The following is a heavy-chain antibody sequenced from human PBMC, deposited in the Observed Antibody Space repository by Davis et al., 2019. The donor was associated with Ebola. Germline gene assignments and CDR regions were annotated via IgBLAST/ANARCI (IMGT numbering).Heavy chain of an antibody. CDR3: TRLFGVLSDQYYYFDL. Sequence: GESLKISCAASGFTLSMYWMTWVRQAPGKGLEWVANIKQDGSETKYEDSVKGRFTVSRDNAQNSLFLQMNSLRAEDTAMYYCTRLFGVLSDQYYYFDLWGRGTLVTVSS. J-gene: IGHJ2*01. CDR1: GFTLSMYW. V-gene: IGHV3-7*03. CDR2: IKQDGSET. D-gene: IGHD3-3*01.